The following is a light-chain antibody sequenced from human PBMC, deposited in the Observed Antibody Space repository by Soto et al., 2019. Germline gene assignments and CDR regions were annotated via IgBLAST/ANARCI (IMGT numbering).Light chain of an antibody. CDR3: QQYNSSPLT. CDR2: DAS. CDR1: QSISSW. J-gene: IGKJ4*01. V-gene: IGKV1-5*01. Sequence: DIQMTQSPSTLSASVGDRVTITCRASQSISSWLAWFQQKPGKAPKLLIYDASNLERGVPSRFSGSGSGTEFSLSISSLQPDDFATYHCQQYNSSPLTFGGGTKVEIK.